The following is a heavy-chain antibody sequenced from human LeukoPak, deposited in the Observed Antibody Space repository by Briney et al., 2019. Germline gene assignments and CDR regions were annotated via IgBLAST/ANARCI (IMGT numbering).Heavy chain of an antibody. CDR2: IIPIFGTA. Sequence: SVKVSCKASGGTFSSYAISWVRQAPGQGLEWMGRIIPIFGTANYAQKFQGRVTITTDKSTSAAYMELSSLRSEDTAVYYCARVTPDYYGSGSYGYXFXXWGXXXLVT. V-gene: IGHV1-69*05. D-gene: IGHD3-10*01. CDR1: GGTFSSYA. CDR3: ARVTPDYYGSGSYGYXFXX. J-gene: IGHJ4*01.